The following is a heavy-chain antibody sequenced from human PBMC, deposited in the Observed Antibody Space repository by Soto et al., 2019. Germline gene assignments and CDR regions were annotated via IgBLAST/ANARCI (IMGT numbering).Heavy chain of an antibody. CDR1: GFTFSSYG. V-gene: IGHV3-33*01. J-gene: IGHJ4*02. Sequence: PGGSLRLSCAASGFTFSSYGMHWVRQAPGKGLEWVAVIWYDGSNKYYADSVKGRFTISRDNSKNTLYLQMNSLRAEDTAVYYYALGDSVTFDYWGQGTLVTVSS. CDR2: IWYDGSNK. CDR3: ALGDSVTFDY. D-gene: IGHD3-10*01.